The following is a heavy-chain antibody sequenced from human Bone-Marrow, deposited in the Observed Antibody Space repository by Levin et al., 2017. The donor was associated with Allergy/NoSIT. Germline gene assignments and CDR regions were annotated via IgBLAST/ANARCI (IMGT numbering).Heavy chain of an antibody. CDR2: ISYDGSNK. CDR3: AKGESGLVYYFDY. J-gene: IGHJ4*02. CDR1: GFTFSSYG. V-gene: IGHV3-30*18. Sequence: PGESLKISCAASGFTFSSYGMHWVRQAPGKGLEWVAVISYDGSNKYYADSVKGRFTISRDNSKNTLYLQMNSLRAEDTAVYYCAKGESGLVYYFDYWRQGTLLTVSS. D-gene: IGHD3-16*01.